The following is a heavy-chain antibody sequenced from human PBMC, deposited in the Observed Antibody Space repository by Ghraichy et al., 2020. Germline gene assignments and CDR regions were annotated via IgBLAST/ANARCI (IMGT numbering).Heavy chain of an antibody. Sequence: SETLSLTCAVYGGSFSGYYWSWIRQPPGKGLEWIGEINHSGSTNYNPSLKSRVTISVDTSKNQFSLKLSSVTAADTAVYYCARGRPLIYYYDSSGYPHYYYGMDVWGQGTTVTVSS. CDR3: ARGRPLIYYYDSSGYPHYYYGMDV. CDR2: INHSGST. CDR1: GGSFSGYY. J-gene: IGHJ6*02. D-gene: IGHD3-22*01. V-gene: IGHV4-34*01.